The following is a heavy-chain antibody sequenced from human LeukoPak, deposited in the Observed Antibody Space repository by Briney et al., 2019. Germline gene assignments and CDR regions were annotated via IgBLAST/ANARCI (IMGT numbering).Heavy chain of an antibody. CDR1: GFSFNTYD. V-gene: IGHV3-30*18. CDR3: AKTVGANKNYFDY. J-gene: IGHJ4*02. Sequence: GGSLRLSCAASGFSFNTYDMHWVRQAPGKGLDWVAVILSDGSGDHYADSVRGRFTISRDNSKNTLYLQINDLRPEDRAVYYCAKTVGANKNYFDYWGQGTLVTASS. D-gene: IGHD1-26*01. CDR2: ILSDGSGD.